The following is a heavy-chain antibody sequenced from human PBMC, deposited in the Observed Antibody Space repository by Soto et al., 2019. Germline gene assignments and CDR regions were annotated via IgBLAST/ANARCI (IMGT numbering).Heavy chain of an antibody. Sequence: QVQVVESGGGVVQPGSSLRLSCAASGFTFSSYAMHWVRQAPGKGLEWVALISYDGFNKYYADSVKGRFTISRDNSRNTLNLQMNSLRVEDTAVYFCAKDILITSGYDTQFDYWGQGTLVTVSS. D-gene: IGHD5-12*01. V-gene: IGHV3-30*18. CDR3: AKDILITSGYDTQFDY. J-gene: IGHJ4*02. CDR2: ISYDGFNK. CDR1: GFTFSSYA.